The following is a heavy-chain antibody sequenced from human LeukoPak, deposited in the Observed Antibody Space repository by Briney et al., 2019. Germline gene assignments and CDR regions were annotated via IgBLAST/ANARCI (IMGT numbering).Heavy chain of an antibody. V-gene: IGHV3-23*01. D-gene: IGHD1-26*01. CDR1: GFTFSDYY. Sequence: GGSLRLSCAASGFTFSDYYMSWIRQAPGKGLEWVSAISGSGGSTYYADSVKGRFTISRDNSKNTLYLQMNSLRAEDTAVYYCAKVEGFGATEYYFDYWGQGTLVTVSS. J-gene: IGHJ4*02. CDR3: AKVEGFGATEYYFDY. CDR2: ISGSGGST.